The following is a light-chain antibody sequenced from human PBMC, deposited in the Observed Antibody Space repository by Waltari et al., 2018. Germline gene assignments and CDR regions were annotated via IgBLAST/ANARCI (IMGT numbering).Light chain of an antibody. V-gene: IGKV4-1*01. CDR2: WAS. Sequence: DIVMTQSPDSLAVSLGARATVNCKSSQSVLYSSNNKNYLAWYQQKPGQPPKLLISWASTRESVGPDRFSGSGSGTDFTLTISSLQAEDVAVYYCQQYYSTPRTFGQGTKVEIK. CDR1: QSVLYSSNNKNY. J-gene: IGKJ1*01. CDR3: QQYYSTPRT.